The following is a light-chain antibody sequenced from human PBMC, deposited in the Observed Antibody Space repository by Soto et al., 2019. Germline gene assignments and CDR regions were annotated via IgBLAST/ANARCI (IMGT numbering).Light chain of an antibody. CDR1: QSVSSD. CDR3: LYRGRWPPMYT. CDR2: DVY. Sequence: EIVLTQSPVTLSLSPGERGTLSCRASQSVSSDLAWYQQKPGQAPRLLIYDVYNRATGIPARFSGSGSATDFTLTISSRETEDVAGYYCLYRGRWPPMYTFGQGTKLEIK. V-gene: IGKV3-11*01. J-gene: IGKJ2*01.